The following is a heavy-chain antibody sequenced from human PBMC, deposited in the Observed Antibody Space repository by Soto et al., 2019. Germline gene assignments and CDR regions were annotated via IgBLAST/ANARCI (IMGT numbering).Heavy chain of an antibody. J-gene: IGHJ5*02. D-gene: IGHD1-26*01. CDR1: GYTFTSYA. Sequence: QVQLVQSGSELKKPGASVKVSCKASGYTFTSYAMNWVRQAPGQGLEWMGWINTNTGNPTYAQGFTGRFVFSLDTSVSTAYLQICRLKAEDTAVYYCARDNVRELPTYNWFDPWGQGTLVTVSS. CDR3: ARDNVRELPTYNWFDP. CDR2: INTNTGNP. V-gene: IGHV7-4-1*01.